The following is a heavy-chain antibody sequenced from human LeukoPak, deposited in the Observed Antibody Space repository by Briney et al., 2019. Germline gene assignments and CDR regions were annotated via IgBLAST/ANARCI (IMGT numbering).Heavy chain of an antibody. J-gene: IGHJ4*02. V-gene: IGHV3-74*01. CDR2: INSDGSST. CDR3: TRADYYCSSTSCGFDY. D-gene: IGHD2-2*01. CDR1: GFTFSSYW. Sequence: GGSLRLSCAASGFTFSSYWMHWIRQAPGKGLVWVSRINSDGSSTSYADSVKGRFTISRDNAKNTLYLQMNSLRAEDTAVYYCTRADYYCSSTSCGFDYWGQGTLVTVSS.